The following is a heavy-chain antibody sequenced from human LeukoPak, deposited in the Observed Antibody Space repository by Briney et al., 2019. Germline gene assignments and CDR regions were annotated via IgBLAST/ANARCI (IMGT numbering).Heavy chain of an antibody. D-gene: IGHD1-1*01. V-gene: IGHV4-4*02. Sequence: SGTLSLTCAVSGGSISSSNWWSWVRQPPGKGLEWIGSIYYSGSTFYNPSLKSRVSISVDTSKNQFSLNLKSVTAADTAVYYCARGGTVWNFDRWGQGTLVTVSS. CDR1: GGSISSSNW. CDR3: ARGGTVWNFDR. CDR2: IYYSGST. J-gene: IGHJ4*02.